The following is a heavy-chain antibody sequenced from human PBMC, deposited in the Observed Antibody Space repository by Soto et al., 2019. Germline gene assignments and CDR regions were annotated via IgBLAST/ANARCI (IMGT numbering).Heavy chain of an antibody. CDR3: VRIGYYCLDI. V-gene: IGHV4-4*02. CDR1: GDSITNSDW. CDR2: IHHSGAT. Sequence: QVQLQESGPGLVKSSGTLSLTCTVSGDSITNSDWWSWVLQSPGKGLEWIGEIHHSGATNYNPSLKLLFTVSVDKSTNHLSLEVISVTDADTCGYYCVRIGYYCLDIWGQGTTVTVSS. J-gene: IGHJ6*02.